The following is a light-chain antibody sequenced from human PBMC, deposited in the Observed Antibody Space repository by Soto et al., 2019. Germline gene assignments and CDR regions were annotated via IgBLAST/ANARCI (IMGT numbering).Light chain of an antibody. CDR2: DNN. CDR3: QVWDGTTDNLYV. V-gene: IGLV3-21*02. Sequence: SYELTQPPSLSVAPGQTARVTCGGNNSGVKSVHWYQQRPGQAPVLVVYDNNDRPSGIPERFSGSNSGNTATLTISRVEAGDEADYYCQVWDGTTDNLYVFGTGTKLTVL. J-gene: IGLJ1*01. CDR1: NSGVKS.